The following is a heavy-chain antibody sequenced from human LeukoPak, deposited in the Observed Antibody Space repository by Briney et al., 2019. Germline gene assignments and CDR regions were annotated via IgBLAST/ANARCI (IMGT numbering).Heavy chain of an antibody. J-gene: IGHJ4*02. D-gene: IGHD3-9*01. V-gene: IGHV1-8*02. CDR3: ARGKGLRYFDWTGVNFDY. CDR2: INPNSGGT. Sequence: ASVKVSCKASGYTFTGYYMHWVRQAPGQGLEWMGWINPNSGGTGYAQKFQGRVTMTRNTSISTAYMELSSLRSEDTAVYYCARGKGLRYFDWTGVNFDYWDQGTLVTVSS. CDR1: GYTFTGYY.